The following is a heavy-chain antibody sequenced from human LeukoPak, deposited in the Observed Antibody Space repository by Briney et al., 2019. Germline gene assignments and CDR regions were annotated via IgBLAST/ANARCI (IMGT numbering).Heavy chain of an antibody. CDR3: AKSGRNWAYLEY. Sequence: GRCLRLSCAVSGFTLSNYGMHWVRQAPGRGLEWVAVIWYDGTNKYYADSVRGRFTISRDSSKNTLYLQMNSLRAEDTAVYYCAKSGRNWAYLEYWGQGTLVTVSS. CDR2: IWYDGTNK. D-gene: IGHD7-27*01. V-gene: IGHV3-33*06. CDR1: GFTLSNYG. J-gene: IGHJ4*02.